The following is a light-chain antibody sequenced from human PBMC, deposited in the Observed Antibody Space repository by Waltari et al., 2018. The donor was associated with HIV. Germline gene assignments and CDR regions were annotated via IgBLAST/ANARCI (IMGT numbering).Light chain of an antibody. V-gene: IGKV3-15*01. CDR3: QQYNNWPPWT. CDR2: DTS. CDR1: QSVSSN. Sequence: EIVMTQSPATLSVSPGERATLSCKASQSVSSNLAWYQQRPGQAPRLLIFDTSPSATGIPARFSGTGSGTEFTLTISDLQSEDFAFYDCQQYNNWPPWTFGQGTKVEI. J-gene: IGKJ1*01.